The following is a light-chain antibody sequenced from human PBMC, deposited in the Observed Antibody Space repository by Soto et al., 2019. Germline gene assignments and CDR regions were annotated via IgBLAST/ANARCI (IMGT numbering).Light chain of an antibody. CDR2: DAS. J-gene: IGKJ2*02. V-gene: IGKV1-33*01. Sequence: DIQTTQSPSSLSASVGDRVTITCQASQDISNYLNWYQQKPGKAPKLLIYDASNLETGVPSRFSGSGSGTDFTFTISSLQPEDIATYYCQQYDNLWTFGQGTKVDIK. CDR1: QDISNY. CDR3: QQYDNLWT.